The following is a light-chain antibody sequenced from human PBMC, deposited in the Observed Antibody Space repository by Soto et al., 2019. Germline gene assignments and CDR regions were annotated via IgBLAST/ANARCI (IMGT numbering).Light chain of an antibody. J-gene: IGLJ2*01. V-gene: IGLV1-40*01. CDR1: SSNIGAGYD. CDR2: GNS. CDR3: QSYDSSLSGRVV. Sequence: QSVLTQPPSVSGAPGQRVTISCTGSSSNIGAGYDVHWYQQLPGTAPKLLIYGNSNRPSGVPDRFSGSKSGTSASLAITGLQAEYEAYYYCQSYDSSLSGRVVFGGGTKLTVL.